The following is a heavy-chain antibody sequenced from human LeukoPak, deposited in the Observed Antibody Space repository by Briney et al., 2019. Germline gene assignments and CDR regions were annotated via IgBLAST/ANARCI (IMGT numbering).Heavy chain of an antibody. J-gene: IGHJ4*02. D-gene: IGHD6-6*01. V-gene: IGHV1-2*06. CDR3: ARGVRASGSSAVLFDY. CDR1: GYTFTGYY. CDR2: INPNSGGT. Sequence: GASVKVSCKASGYTFTGYYMHWVRQVPGQGLEWMGRINPNSGGTNYAQKFQGRVTMTRDTSISTAYMELSRLRSDDTAVYYCARGVRASGSSAVLFDYWGQGTLVTVSS.